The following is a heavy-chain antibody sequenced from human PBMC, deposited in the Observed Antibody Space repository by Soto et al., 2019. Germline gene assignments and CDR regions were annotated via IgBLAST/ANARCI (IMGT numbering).Heavy chain of an antibody. J-gene: IGHJ4*02. D-gene: IGHD5-12*01. CDR1: GGSISSGGYY. CDR3: ARGKDSGYDFGQDY. V-gene: IGHV4-31*03. CDR2: IYYSGST. Sequence: SETLSLSCTVSGGSISSGGYYWSWIRQHPGKGLEWIGYIYYSGSTYYNPSLKSRVTISVDTSKNQFSLKLSSVTAADTAVYYCARGKDSGYDFGQDYWGQGTLVTVSS.